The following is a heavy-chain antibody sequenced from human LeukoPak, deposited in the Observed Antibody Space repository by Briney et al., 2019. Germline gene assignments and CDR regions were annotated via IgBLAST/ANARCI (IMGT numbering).Heavy chain of an antibody. CDR1: GGSISSGGYY. CDR2: IYYSGST. CDR3: ARVRYFDWLLYPDAFDI. D-gene: IGHD3-9*01. J-gene: IGHJ3*02. Sequence: KPSQTLSLTCTVSGGSISSGGYYWSWIRQHPGKGLEWIGYIYYSGSTYYNPSLKSRVTISVDTSKNQFSPKLSSVTAADTAVYYCARVRYFDWLLYPDAFDIWGQGTMVTVSS. V-gene: IGHV4-31*03.